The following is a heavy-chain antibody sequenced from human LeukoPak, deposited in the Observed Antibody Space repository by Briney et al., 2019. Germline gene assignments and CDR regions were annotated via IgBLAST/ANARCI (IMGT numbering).Heavy chain of an antibody. CDR2: IIPIFGTA. CDR1: GGTFSSYA. V-gene: IGHV1-69*05. D-gene: IGHD6-13*01. J-gene: IGHJ4*02. CDR3: ARVMAAAGTALDY. Sequence: SVKVSCKASGGTFSSYAISWVRQAPGQGLEWRGRIIPIFGTANYAQKFQGRVTITTDESTSTAYMELSSLRSEDTAVYYCARVMAAAGTALDYWGQGTLVTVSS.